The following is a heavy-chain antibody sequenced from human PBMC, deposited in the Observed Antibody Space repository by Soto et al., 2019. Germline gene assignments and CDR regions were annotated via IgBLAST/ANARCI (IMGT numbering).Heavy chain of an antibody. D-gene: IGHD5-18*01. CDR2: MNPNSGDT. CDR3: ARESGYSYGRFYYYYYGLDV. CDR1: GYTFTSYD. J-gene: IGHJ6*02. V-gene: IGHV1-8*01. Sequence: TSVKVSCKASGYTFTSYDINWVRQATGQGLEWMGWMNPNSGDTGYAQKFQGRVTMTRNTSISTAYMELSSLRSEDTAVYYCARESGYSYGRFYYYYYGLDVWGQGTTVTVSS.